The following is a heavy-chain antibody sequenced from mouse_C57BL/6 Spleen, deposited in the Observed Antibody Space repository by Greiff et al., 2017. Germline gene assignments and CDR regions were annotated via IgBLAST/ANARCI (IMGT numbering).Heavy chain of an antibody. CDR2: IYPGDGDT. V-gene: IGHV1-82*01. CDR3: ASGSWCAY. CDR1: GYAFSSSW. J-gene: IGHJ3*01. Sequence: VQLQESGPELVKPGASVKISCKASGYAFSSSWMNWVKQRPGKGLEWIGRIYPGDGDTNYNGKFKGKATLTVDKSSSTAYMQLSSLTSEDSAVYFCASGSWCAYWGQGTLVTVSA.